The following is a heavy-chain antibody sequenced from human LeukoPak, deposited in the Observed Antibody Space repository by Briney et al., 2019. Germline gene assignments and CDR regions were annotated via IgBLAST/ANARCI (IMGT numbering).Heavy chain of an antibody. J-gene: IGHJ4*02. Sequence: SETLSLTCTVSGGSISSYYWNWIRQPPGKGLEWIGEIHPYGDLYYNSSLRSRLTISIDTSKTQFSLRLTSLTAADTAFYYCARGRDRSKAGEHWGQGTLVTVSS. D-gene: IGHD2-21*01. CDR1: GGSISSYY. CDR2: IHPYGDL. CDR3: ARGRDRSKAGEH. V-gene: IGHV4-59*12.